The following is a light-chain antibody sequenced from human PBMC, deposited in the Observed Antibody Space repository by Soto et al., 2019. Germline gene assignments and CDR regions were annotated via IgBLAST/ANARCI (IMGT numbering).Light chain of an antibody. CDR1: GSDVGGYNY. Sequence: QSALTQPPSASGSPGQSVAISCTGTGSDVGGYNYVSWYQQHPGRAPKLILYEVTKRPSGVPDRFSGSKSGNTASLTVSGLQAEDEADYYCSSYRSSNTVVFGGGTKLTVL. CDR3: SSYRSSNTVV. V-gene: IGLV2-8*01. J-gene: IGLJ2*01. CDR2: EVT.